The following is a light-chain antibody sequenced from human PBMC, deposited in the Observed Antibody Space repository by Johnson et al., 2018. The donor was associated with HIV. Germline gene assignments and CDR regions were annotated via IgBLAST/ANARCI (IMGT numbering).Light chain of an antibody. J-gene: IGLJ1*01. Sequence: QSVLTQPPSVSAAPGQKVTISCSGRSSDMGHYAVSWYQELPGTAPKLLIYENNKRPSGIPDRFSGSKSGTSATLDITGLQSGDEADYYCGTWDASLSVNVFGTGTKVTVL. V-gene: IGLV1-51*02. CDR3: GTWDASLSVNV. CDR1: SSDMGHYA. CDR2: ENN.